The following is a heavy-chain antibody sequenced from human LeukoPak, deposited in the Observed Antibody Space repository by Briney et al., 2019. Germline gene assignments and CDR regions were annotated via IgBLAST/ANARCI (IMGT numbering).Heavy chain of an antibody. Sequence: GGSLRLSCAASGFTFSSYSMNWVRQAPGKGLEWVSSISSSSSYIYYADSVKGRFTISRDNAKNSLYLQMNSLRAEDTAVYYCAKVSGSYPAGYFDYWGQGTLVTVSS. CDR1: GFTFSSYS. CDR3: AKVSGSYPAGYFDY. CDR2: ISSSSSYI. V-gene: IGHV3-21*04. J-gene: IGHJ4*02. D-gene: IGHD1-26*01.